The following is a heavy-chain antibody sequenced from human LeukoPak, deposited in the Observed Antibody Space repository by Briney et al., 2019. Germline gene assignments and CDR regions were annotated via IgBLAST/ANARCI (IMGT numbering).Heavy chain of an antibody. CDR1: GGSFSGYY. V-gene: IGHV4-34*01. Sequence: SETLSLTCAVYGGSFSGYYWSWIRQPPGKGLEWIGEINHSGSTNHNPSLKSRVTISVDTSKNQFSLKLSSVTAADTAVYYCARGTFMVRGILGSNYGMDVWGKGTTVTVSS. CDR2: INHSGST. J-gene: IGHJ6*04. D-gene: IGHD3-10*01. CDR3: ARGTFMVRGILGSNYGMDV.